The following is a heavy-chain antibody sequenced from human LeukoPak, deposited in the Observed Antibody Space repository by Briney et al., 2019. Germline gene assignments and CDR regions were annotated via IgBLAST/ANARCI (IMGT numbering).Heavy chain of an antibody. CDR2: FDPEQAKT. Sequence: ASVTVSCKVSGYSLTDLYIQWVRQAPGKGLEWMGGFDPEQAKTVYAEKFQGRVTMTEDPSTDTAYMELSSLRSEHTAVYFCATRSGDFWSGYENWGQGTLVTVSS. CDR1: GYSLTDLY. V-gene: IGHV1-24*01. J-gene: IGHJ4*02. CDR3: ATRSGDFWSGYEN. D-gene: IGHD3-3*01.